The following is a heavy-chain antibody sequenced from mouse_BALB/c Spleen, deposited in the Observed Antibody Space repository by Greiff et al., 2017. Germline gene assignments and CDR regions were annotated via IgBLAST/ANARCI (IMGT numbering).Heavy chain of an antibody. CDR2: INSNGGST. CDR1: GFTFSSYG. V-gene: IGHV5-6-3*01. J-gene: IGHJ2*01. D-gene: IGHD2-14*01. CDR3: VEVRRGY. Sequence: EVKVEESGGGLVQPGGSLKLSCAASGFTFSSYGMSWVRQTPDKRLELVATINSNGGSTYYPDSVKGRFTISRDNAKNTLYLQMSSLKSEDTAMYYCVEVRRGYWGQGTTLTVSS.